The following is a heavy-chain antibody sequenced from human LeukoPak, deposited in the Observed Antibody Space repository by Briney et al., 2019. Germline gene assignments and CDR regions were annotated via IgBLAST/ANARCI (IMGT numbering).Heavy chain of an antibody. Sequence: GGSLRLSCAASGFTFSSYAMSWVRQAPGKGLEWVSAISGSGGSTYYADSVKGRFTISRDNAKNSLYLQMNSLRAEDTAVYYCARTTLYDYVWGSYSDYWGQGTLVTVSS. D-gene: IGHD3-16*01. CDR3: ARTTLYDYVWGSYSDY. CDR2: ISGSGGST. V-gene: IGHV3-23*01. CDR1: GFTFSSYA. J-gene: IGHJ4*02.